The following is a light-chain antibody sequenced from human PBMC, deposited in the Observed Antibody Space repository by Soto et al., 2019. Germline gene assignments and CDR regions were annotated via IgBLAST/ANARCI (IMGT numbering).Light chain of an antibody. J-gene: IGKJ5*01. V-gene: IGKV3-11*01. CDR1: HGVSSY. CDR2: DAS. Sequence: DIMLTQSPATLSLSPGERATLSCSAIHGVSSYLAWYQQKPGQAPMLLIYDASSGATGIPAWFSGSGSGAYFTLTISSLEPEDFAVYYWQQRSNWPITFGQGTRLEIK. CDR3: QQRSNWPIT.